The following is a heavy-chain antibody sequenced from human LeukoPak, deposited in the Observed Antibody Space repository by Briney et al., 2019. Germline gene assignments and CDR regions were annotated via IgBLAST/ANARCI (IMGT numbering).Heavy chain of an antibody. CDR3: ARDSYSSGREVDY. J-gene: IGHJ4*02. Sequence: SVKVSCKASGGTFSSYAISWVRQAPGQGLEWMGGIIPIFGTANYAQKLQGRVTMTTDTSTSTAYMELRSLRSDDTAVYYCARDSYSSGREVDYWGQGTLVTVSS. CDR1: GGTFSSYA. CDR2: IIPIFGTA. V-gene: IGHV1-69*05. D-gene: IGHD6-19*01.